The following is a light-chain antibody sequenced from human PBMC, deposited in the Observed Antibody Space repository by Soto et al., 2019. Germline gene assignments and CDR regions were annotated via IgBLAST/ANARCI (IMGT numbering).Light chain of an antibody. CDR2: KAS. J-gene: IGKJ1*01. V-gene: IGKV1-5*03. CDR1: ESIDSW. CDR3: QHYNSYSEA. Sequence: GYTVTITCRASESIDSWLAWYQQKPGKAPKLLIYKASTLKSGVPSRFSGSGSGTEFTLTISSLQPDDFATYYCQHYNSYSEAFGQGTKVDIK.